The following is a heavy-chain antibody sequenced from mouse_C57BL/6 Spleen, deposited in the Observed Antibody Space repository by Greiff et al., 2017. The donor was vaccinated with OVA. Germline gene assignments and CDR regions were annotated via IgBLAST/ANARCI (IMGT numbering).Heavy chain of an antibody. D-gene: IGHD1-1*01. V-gene: IGHV1-69*01. CDR1: GYTFTSYW. CDR3: ARWDYYGKAMDY. CDR2: IDPSDSYT. J-gene: IGHJ4*01. Sequence: VKLVESGAELVMPGASVKLSCKASGYTFTSYWMHWVKQRPGQGLEWIGEIDPSDSYTNYNQKFKGKSTLTVDKSSSTAYMQLSSLTSEDSAVYYCARWDYYGKAMDYWGQGTSVTVSS.